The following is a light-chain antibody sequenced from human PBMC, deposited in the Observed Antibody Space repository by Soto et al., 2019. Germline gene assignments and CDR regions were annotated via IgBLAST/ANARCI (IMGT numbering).Light chain of an antibody. CDR3: QQYHGSSKT. V-gene: IGKV3-20*01. Sequence: EIVLTQSPDTLSLSPGERATLSCRASETISSNYLAWYQQRPGQAPRLLVYGASSRAIGIPDRFSGSGSGTDFTLTINSLEFGDSAVYYCQQYHGSSKTFGQGTKVEIK. J-gene: IGKJ1*01. CDR1: ETISSNY. CDR2: GAS.